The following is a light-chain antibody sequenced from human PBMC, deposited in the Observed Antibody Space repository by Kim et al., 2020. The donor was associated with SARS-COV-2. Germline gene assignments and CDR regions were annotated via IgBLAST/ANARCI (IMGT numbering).Light chain of an antibody. CDR1: QRIRNY. CDR3: QKYNIVPLA. CDR2: AAS. Sequence: DIQMAQSPSSLSASVGDRVTITCRASQRIRNYLAWYQQKPGKVPKLLIYAASTLQPGVPTRFSGSGFGTDFTLTISGLQAEDVATYYCQKYNIVPLAFGGGTKVDIK. J-gene: IGKJ4*01. V-gene: IGKV1-27*01.